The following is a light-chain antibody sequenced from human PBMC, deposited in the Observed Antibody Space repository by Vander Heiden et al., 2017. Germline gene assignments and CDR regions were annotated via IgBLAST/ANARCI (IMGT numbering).Light chain of an antibody. V-gene: IGKV1-39*01. CDR2: AAS. CDR3: QQCYSTPRT. J-gene: IGKJ1*01. Sequence: DIEMTQSPSSLSSSVGDRVTITCRASQSISSYLNWYQQKPGKAPKLLLYAASSLQSRVPSRFSGSGCGRDFTLTISSLQPEDFTTYYSQQCYSTPRTFGQGTKVEIK. CDR1: QSISSY.